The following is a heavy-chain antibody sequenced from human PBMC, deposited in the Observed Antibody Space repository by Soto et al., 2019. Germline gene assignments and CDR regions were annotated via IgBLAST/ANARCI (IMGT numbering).Heavy chain of an antibody. V-gene: IGHV1-18*01. CDR3: ARDEGGYDILTGYYKAHHFDY. J-gene: IGHJ4*02. CDR2: ISPHNFNT. D-gene: IGHD3-9*01. Sequence: GASVKVSGKASGYTFTHFYITWVRQAPGQGLEWMGAISPHNFNTNYAQKFRGRVTLTTEKSTNTAYMDLRSLTSDDTAVYYCARDEGGYDILTGYYKAHHFDYWGQGVPVTVSS. CDR1: GYTFTHFY.